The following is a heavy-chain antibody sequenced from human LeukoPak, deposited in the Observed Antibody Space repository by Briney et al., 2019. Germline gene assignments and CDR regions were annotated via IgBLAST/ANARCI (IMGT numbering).Heavy chain of an antibody. CDR2: ISSSGGST. CDR3: VNLFSSNF. J-gene: IGHJ4*02. CDR1: AFTLSSYA. Sequence: PGGSLRLSCAASAFTLSSYAMSWVRQAPGKGLEWVVGISSSGGSTNYADSAKGRFTISRDNSMNTLYLHMNSLTVEDTAMYYCVNLFSSNFWGQGTQVTVSS. V-gene: IGHV3-23*01. D-gene: IGHD2-2*01.